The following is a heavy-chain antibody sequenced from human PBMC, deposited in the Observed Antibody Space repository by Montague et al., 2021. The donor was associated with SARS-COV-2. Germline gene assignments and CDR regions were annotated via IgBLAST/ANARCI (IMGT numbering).Heavy chain of an antibody. V-gene: IGHV4-4*02. CDR2: INHGGTA. D-gene: IGHD4-11*01. CDR1: GGSISDNNW. CDR3: ARERGRGVDYFDP. Sequence: SETLSLTCGVSGGSISDNNWWSWVRQTPGRGLEWIGEINHGGTADYNPSLKSRVTLSVDTSKAQFSLILTSVTAADTAVYYCARERGRGVDYFDPWGQGTLVTVSS. J-gene: IGHJ5*02.